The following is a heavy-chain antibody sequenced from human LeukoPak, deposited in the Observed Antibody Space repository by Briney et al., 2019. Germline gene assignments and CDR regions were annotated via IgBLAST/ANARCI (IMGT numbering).Heavy chain of an antibody. CDR1: GYTFTSYD. J-gene: IGHJ4*02. D-gene: IGHD3-22*01. CDR3: ARRSDDYDSSAYYH. CDR2: VNPNSGNT. V-gene: IGHV1-8*01. Sequence: ASVRVSCKASGYTFTSYDLNWVRQATGQGLEWMGWVNPNSGNTGYAQKFQGRVTMTMDPSISTAYMELSSLRSEDTAVYYCARRSDDYDSSAYYHWGQGTLVTVSS.